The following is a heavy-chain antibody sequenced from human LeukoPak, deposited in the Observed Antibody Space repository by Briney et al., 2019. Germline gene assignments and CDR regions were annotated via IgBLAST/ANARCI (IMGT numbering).Heavy chain of an antibody. J-gene: IGHJ3*01. D-gene: IGHD3-3*01. CDR1: GFSLTTSGVG. CDR2: IYWDDDV. Sequence: SGPTLVKPTQTLTLTCSCSGFSLTTSGVGVGWIRQPPGKALEWLTLIYWDDDVRSSPSLKNRLTITKDTSKNQVVLTMTNMDPGDTGTYYCAHRVRLEWIAADAFDFWGQGTMVTVSS. CDR3: AHRVRLEWIAADAFDF. V-gene: IGHV2-5*02.